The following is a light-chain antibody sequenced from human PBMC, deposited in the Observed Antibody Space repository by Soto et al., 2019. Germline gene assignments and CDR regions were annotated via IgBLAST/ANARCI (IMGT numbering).Light chain of an antibody. CDR3: CSYAGSYSYV. J-gene: IGLJ1*01. CDR1: SSDVGGYNY. CDR2: DVT. Sequence: QSVLTQSRSVSGSPGQSAAISCTGTSSDVGGYNYVSWYQQHPGKAPKLIIYDVTKRPSGVPDRFSGSSSGNTASLTISGLQAEDEADYFCCSYAGSYSYVFGTGTKVTVL. V-gene: IGLV2-11*01.